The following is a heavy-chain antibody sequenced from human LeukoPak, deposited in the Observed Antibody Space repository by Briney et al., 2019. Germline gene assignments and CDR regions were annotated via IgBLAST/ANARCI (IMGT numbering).Heavy chain of an antibody. CDR3: AKGGDYYGSGGFYYFDY. Sequence: GGSLRLSCAASGFTFSSYAMSWVRQAPGKGLEWVSAISGSGGSTYYADSVKGRFTISRDNSKNTLYLQMNSLRAEDTAVYYCAKGGDYYGSGGFYYFDYWGQGTLVTVSS. CDR1: GFTFSSYA. CDR2: ISGSGGST. V-gene: IGHV3-23*01. D-gene: IGHD3-10*01. J-gene: IGHJ4*02.